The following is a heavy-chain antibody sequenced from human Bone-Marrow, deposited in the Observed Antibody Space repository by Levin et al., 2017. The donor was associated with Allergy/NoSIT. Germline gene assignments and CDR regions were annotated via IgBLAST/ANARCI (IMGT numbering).Heavy chain of an antibody. V-gene: IGHV4-30-4*08. D-gene: IGHD2-8*02. CDR1: GGSVSTGSYF. CDR3: ARLRCTATCSFGGPFDF. Sequence: LRLSCAVSGGSVSTGSYFWTWIRQTPGRGLEWIGYIFSGGSAYYNPSLESRLDISLDTSSNHFSLSLRSVTAADTAMYYCARLRCTATCSFGGPFDFWGPGAPVTVSS. CDR2: IFSGGSA. J-gene: IGHJ4*02.